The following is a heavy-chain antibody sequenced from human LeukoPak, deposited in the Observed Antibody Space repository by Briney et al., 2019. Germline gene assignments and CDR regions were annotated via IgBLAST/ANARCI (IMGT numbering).Heavy chain of an antibody. Sequence: GGSLRLSCAASGFTFSSYGMHWVRQAPGKGLEWVAVIWYDGSNKYYADSVKGRFTTSRDNSKNTLYLQMNSLRAEDTAVYYCARSYYYDSSGYPGPIDYWGQGTLVTVSS. D-gene: IGHD3-22*01. V-gene: IGHV3-33*01. CDR3: ARSYYYDSSGYPGPIDY. CDR1: GFTFSSYG. CDR2: IWYDGSNK. J-gene: IGHJ4*02.